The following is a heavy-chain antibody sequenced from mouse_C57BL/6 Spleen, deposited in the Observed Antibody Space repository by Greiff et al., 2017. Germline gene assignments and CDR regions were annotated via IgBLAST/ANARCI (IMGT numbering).Heavy chain of an antibody. Sequence: EVQVVESGPELVKPGASVKIPCKASGYTFTDYNMDWVKQSHGKSLEWIGDINPNNGGTIYNQKFKGKATLTVDKSSSTAYMELRSLTSEDTAVYYCARGDSNYGDYYAMDYWGQGTSVTVSS. CDR1: GYTFTDYN. CDR3: ARGDSNYGDYYAMDY. J-gene: IGHJ4*01. D-gene: IGHD2-5*01. CDR2: INPNNGGT. V-gene: IGHV1-18*01.